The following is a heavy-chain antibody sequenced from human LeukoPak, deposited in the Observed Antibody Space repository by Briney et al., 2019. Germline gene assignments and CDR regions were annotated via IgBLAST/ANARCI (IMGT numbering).Heavy chain of an antibody. CDR1: GYTFTERG. V-gene: IGHV1-18*01. D-gene: IGHD6-19*01. CDR2: ISATSGNT. CDR3: GKGSTGWSRDP. J-gene: IGHJ5*02. Sequence: ASVTVSCTASGYTFTERGISWMRHVPGQGLEWMGWISATSGNTYYAETFQDRVTMTTDASTSTAYMELRDLTVDDTAVYYCGKGSTGWSRDPWGQGTLVTVSS.